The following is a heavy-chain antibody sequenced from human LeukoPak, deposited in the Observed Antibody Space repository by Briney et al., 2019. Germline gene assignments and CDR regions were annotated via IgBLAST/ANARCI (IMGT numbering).Heavy chain of an antibody. CDR2: TSAYNGNT. V-gene: IGHV1-18*01. J-gene: IGHJ5*02. D-gene: IGHD3-9*01. CDR1: GYTFTSYG. Sequence: ASVKVSCKASGYTFTSYGISWVRQAPGQGLEWMGWTSAYNGNTNYAQKLQGRVTMTTDTSTSTAYMELRSLRSDDTAVYYCAREEGYYDILTGYQDWFDPWGQGTLVTVSS. CDR3: AREEGYYDILTGYQDWFDP.